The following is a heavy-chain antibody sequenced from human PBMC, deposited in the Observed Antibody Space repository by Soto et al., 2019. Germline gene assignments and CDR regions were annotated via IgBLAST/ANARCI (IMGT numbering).Heavy chain of an antibody. CDR3: ATEERAAAGTKNFYYYYYGMDV. Sequence: ASVKVSCKVSGYTLTELSMHWVRQAPGKGLEWMGGFDPEDGETIYGQKFQGRVTMTEDTSTDTAYMELSSLRSEDTAVYYCATEERAAAGTKNFYYYYYGMDVWGQGTTVTVSS. CDR1: GYTLTELS. D-gene: IGHD6-13*01. CDR2: FDPEDGET. J-gene: IGHJ6*02. V-gene: IGHV1-24*01.